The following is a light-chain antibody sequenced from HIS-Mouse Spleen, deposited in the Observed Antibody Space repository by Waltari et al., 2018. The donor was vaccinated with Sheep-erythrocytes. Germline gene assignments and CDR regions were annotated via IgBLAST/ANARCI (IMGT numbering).Light chain of an antibody. Sequence: PPSVSVSPGQTASITCSGDKLGDKYACWYQQKPGKAPKLLIYAASSLQSGVPSRFSGSGSGTDFTLTISSLQPEDFATYYCQQSYSTLYTFGQGTKLEIK. CDR2: AAS. CDR3: QQSYSTLYT. CDR1: KLGDKY. V-gene: IGKV1-39*01. J-gene: IGKJ2*01.